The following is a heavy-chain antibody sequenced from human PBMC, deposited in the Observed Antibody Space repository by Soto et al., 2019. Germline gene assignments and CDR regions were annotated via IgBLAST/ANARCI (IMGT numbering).Heavy chain of an antibody. V-gene: IGHV4-61*01. D-gene: IGHD3-9*01. J-gene: IGHJ4*02. CDR1: GGSVSSGSYY. CDR3: ARENILTGYWAGYFDY. CDR2: IYYSGST. Sequence: SETLSLTCTVSGGSVSSGSYYWSWIRRPPGKGLEWIGYIYYSGSTNYNPSLKSRVTISVDTSKNQFSLKLSSVTAADTAVYYCARENILTGYWAGYFDYWGQGTLVTVSS.